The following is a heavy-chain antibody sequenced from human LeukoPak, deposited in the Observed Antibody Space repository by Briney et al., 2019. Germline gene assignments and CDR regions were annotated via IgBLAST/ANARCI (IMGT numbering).Heavy chain of an antibody. CDR2: TSSDLNVK. CDR1: GFTFRNYV. D-gene: IGHD3-10*01. J-gene: IGHJ4*02. V-gene: IGHV3-30-3*01. CDR3: AREGYYGSGSPPSLYFDY. Sequence: PGGSLRLSCAASGFTFRNYVIHWVRQAPGKRLEWVAVTSSDLNVKLYAGSVKGRFTISRDNSRSTLYLQMNSLRPEDTAIYYCAREGYYGSGSPPSLYFDYWGQGTLVTVSS.